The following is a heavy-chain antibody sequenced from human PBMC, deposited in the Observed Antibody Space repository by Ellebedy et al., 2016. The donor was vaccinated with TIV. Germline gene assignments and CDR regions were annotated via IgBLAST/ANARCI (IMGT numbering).Heavy chain of an antibody. CDR2: IWPGDSDT. J-gene: IGHJ4*02. D-gene: IGHD4-17*01. V-gene: IGHV5-51*01. CDR3: ARGSTVTTLDY. Sequence: GESLKISXKGAGSRFTNYWIAWVRQMPGKGLEYMGTIWPGDSDTRYSPSFQGQVTISADKSTRTAYLQWRSLKASDTAMYYCARGSTVTTLDYWGQGTLVTVSS. CDR1: GSRFTNYW.